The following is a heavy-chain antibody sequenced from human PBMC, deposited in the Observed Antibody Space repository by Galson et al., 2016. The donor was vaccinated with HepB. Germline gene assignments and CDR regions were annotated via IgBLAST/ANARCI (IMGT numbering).Heavy chain of an antibody. J-gene: IGHJ4*02. CDR2: IYHTGGT. V-gene: IGHV4-4*02. D-gene: IGHD4-23*01. CDR1: GDSISRDTW. Sequence: ETLSLTCAVSGDSISRDTWWSWVRQPPGKGLEWIGEIYHTGGTNYDPSVKNRVTISLDKSRNQFSLRLTSVTATDTAVYYCVGGKLASGWPYWGQGTLVPVSS. CDR3: VGGKLASGWPY.